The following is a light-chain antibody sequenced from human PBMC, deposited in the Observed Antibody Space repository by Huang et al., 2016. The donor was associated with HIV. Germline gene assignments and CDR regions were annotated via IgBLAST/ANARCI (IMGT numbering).Light chain of an antibody. V-gene: IGKV2-28*01. CDR3: MQGLRTPRT. CDR2: LGS. CDR1: QSLLHSDGNNY. J-gene: IGKJ2*01. Sequence: DVVMTQSPLSLPVTPGEPASISCRSSQSLLHSDGNNYFDWYLQKPGQSPQLLIYLGSNRASGVPERFSGSGSGTDFRLKISRVEAEDVGVYYCMQGLRTPRTFGQGTRLEIK.